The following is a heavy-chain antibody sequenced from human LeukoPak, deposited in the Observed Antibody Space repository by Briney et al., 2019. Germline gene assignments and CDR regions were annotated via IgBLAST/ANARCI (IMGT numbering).Heavy chain of an antibody. CDR2: IQEDGTKE. D-gene: IGHD2-2*01. J-gene: IGHJ5*02. V-gene: IGHV3-7*02. CDR1: GFTFSNYW. CDR3: ARGPLHVVVPAATWFDP. Sequence: GGSLRLSCAASGFTFSNYWMSWVRQAPGKGLEWVANIQEDGTKEYYVDSVKGRCTFSRDNVKSSLYLQMNSLRGEDTAVYYCARGPLHVVVPAATWFDPWGQGILVTVSS.